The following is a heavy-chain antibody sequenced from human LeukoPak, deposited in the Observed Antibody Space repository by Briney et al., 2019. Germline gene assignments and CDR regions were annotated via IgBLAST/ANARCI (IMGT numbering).Heavy chain of an antibody. V-gene: IGHV3-23*01. D-gene: IGHD5-24*01. CDR3: AKARMEMATIDYFDY. Sequence: GGSLRLSCAASGFTFSSYAMSWVRQAPGKGLEWVSAISGSGGSAYYADSVKGRFTISRDNSKNTLYLQMNSLRAEDTAVYYCAKARMEMATIDYFDYWGQGTLVTVSS. CDR2: ISGSGGSA. J-gene: IGHJ4*02. CDR1: GFTFSSYA.